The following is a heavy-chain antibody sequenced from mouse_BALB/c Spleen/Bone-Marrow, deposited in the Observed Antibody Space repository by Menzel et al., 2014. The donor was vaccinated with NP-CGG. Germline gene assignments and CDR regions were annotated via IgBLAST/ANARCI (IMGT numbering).Heavy chain of an antibody. CDR1: GFDFSRYW. CDR2: INPDSSTI. Sequence: EVKLHESGGGLVQPGGSLKLSCAASGFDFSRYWMSWVRQAPGKGLEWIGEINPDSSTINYTPSLKDKFIISRDNAKNALYLQRSKVRSEATALYYCARLNYYGSLFVWGAGTTVTVSS. CDR3: ARLNYYGSLFV. V-gene: IGHV4-1*02. D-gene: IGHD1-1*01. J-gene: IGHJ1*01.